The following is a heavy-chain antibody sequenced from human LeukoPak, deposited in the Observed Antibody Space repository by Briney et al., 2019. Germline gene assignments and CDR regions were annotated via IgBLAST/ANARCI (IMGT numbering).Heavy chain of an antibody. Sequence: PSETLSLTCTVSGGSISSSNYYWAWIRQPPGKGLEWIGSIYYSGSTYYSPSLKSRVTISVDTSKNQFSLKLSSVTAADTAVYYCASNRQLVYFDYWGQGTLVTGSS. D-gene: IGHD1-1*01. CDR2: IYYSGST. CDR1: GGSISSSNYY. V-gene: IGHV4-39*01. J-gene: IGHJ4*02. CDR3: ASNRQLVYFDY.